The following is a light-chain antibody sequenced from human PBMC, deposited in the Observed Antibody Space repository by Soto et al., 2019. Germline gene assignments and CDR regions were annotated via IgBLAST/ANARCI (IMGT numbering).Light chain of an antibody. CDR2: DVS. V-gene: IGLV2-14*01. Sequence: QSALTQPASVSGSPGQSITISCTGTSSDVGDYDYVSWYQQYAGKAPKMMIYDVSTRPSGVSNRFSGSKSGNPASLTISGLQAEDEADYSCSSYRSSNTLLFGGGTKLTVL. J-gene: IGLJ2*01. CDR1: SSDVGDYDY. CDR3: SSYRSSNTLL.